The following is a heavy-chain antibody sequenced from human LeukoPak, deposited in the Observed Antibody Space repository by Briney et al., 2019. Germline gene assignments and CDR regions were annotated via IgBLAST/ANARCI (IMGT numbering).Heavy chain of an antibody. J-gene: IGHJ4*02. CDR3: ARTRSGSYSLVDFDY. CDR1: GFTFSGSA. D-gene: IGHD1-26*01. CDR2: IRSKANSYAT. V-gene: IGHV3-73*01. Sequence: GGSLRLSCAASGFTFSGSAMHWVRQASGKGLEWVGRIRSKANSYATAYAASVKGRFTISRDDSKNTAYLQMNSLKTEDTAVYYCARTRSGSYSLVDFDYWGQGTLVTVSS.